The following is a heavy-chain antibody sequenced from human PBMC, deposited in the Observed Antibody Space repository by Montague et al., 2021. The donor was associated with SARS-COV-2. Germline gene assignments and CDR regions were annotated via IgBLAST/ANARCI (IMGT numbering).Heavy chain of an antibody. CDR1: GDSISSGGYY. V-gene: IGHV4-31*03. CDR3: ARVLGSGSYQSDY. CDR2: ISSSGRP. Sequence: TLSLTCTVSGDSISSGGYYWSWIRQHPGKGLEWLRYISSSGRPFYNPSLRSRLTISLDTSKNQFSLQLSSVTAADTALYYCARVLGSGSYQSDYWGQGTLVTVSS. J-gene: IGHJ4*02. D-gene: IGHD1-26*01.